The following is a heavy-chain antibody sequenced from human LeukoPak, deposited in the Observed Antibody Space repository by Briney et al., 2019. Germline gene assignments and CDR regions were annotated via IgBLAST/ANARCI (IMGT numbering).Heavy chain of an antibody. J-gene: IGHJ5*02. D-gene: IGHD3-3*01. CDR2: ISAYNGNT. CDR3: ARALGEDYDFWSDPLNWFDP. Sequence: ASVTVSCKASGYTFTSYGISWVRQAPGQGLEWMGWISAYNGNTNYAQKLQGRVTMTTDTSTSTAYMKLRSLRSDDTAVYYCARALGEDYDFWSDPLNWFDPWGQGTLVTVSS. CDR1: GYTFTSYG. V-gene: IGHV1-18*01.